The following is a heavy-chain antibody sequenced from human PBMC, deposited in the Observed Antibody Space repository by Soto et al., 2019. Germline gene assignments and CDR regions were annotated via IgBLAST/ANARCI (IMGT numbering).Heavy chain of an antibody. CDR3: ARVLGSSGYRKKDAFDI. CDR1: GYTFTSYG. V-gene: IGHV1-18*04. J-gene: IGHJ3*02. Sequence: ASVKVSCKASGYTFTSYGISWARQAPGQGLEWMGWISAYNGNTNYAQKLQGRVTMTTDTSTSTAYMELRSLRSDDTAVYYCARVLGSSGYRKKDAFDIWGQGTMVTVSS. D-gene: IGHD3-22*01. CDR2: ISAYNGNT.